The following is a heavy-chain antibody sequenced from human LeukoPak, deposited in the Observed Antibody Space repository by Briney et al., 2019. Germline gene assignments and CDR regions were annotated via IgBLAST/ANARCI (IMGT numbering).Heavy chain of an antibody. CDR2: INPSGST. D-gene: IGHD4-17*01. V-gene: IGHV4-34*01. CDR1: GGSFSGYY. Sequence: PSETLSLTCAVFGGSFSGYYWIWIRQPPGEGLEWIGEINPSGSTNYNPSLKSRVTISVDTSKNQFSLKLSSVTAADTAVYYCARDPFTATVTWGQGTLVTVSS. J-gene: IGHJ4*02. CDR3: ARDPFTATVT.